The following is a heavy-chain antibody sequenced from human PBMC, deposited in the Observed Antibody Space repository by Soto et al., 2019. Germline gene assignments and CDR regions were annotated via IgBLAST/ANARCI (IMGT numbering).Heavy chain of an antibody. J-gene: IGHJ4*02. CDR3: ARGFDILTFGFCLDY. CDR1: GGSMSSSSYY. D-gene: IGHD3-9*01. CDR2: MYFSGFYSGST. V-gene: IGHV4-39*01. Sequence: SETLSLTCTVSGGSMSSSSYYWGWIRQAPGKGLEWIANMYFSGFYSGSTSYNPSLKSRVTISVDTSKNQFSLQVSSVTAADTAVYYCARGFDILTFGFCLDYWGQGTLVTVSS.